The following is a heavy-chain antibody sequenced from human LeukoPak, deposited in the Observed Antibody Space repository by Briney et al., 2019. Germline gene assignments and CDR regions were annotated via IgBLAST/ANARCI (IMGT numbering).Heavy chain of an antibody. CDR2: INHSGST. V-gene: IGHV4-34*01. J-gene: IGHJ4*02. D-gene: IGHD3-16*01. CDR3: ARRLAGRYYFDY. Sequence: PSETLSLTCAVYGGSFSGYYWSWIRQPPGKGLEWIGEINHSGSTNYNPSLKSRVTISVDTSKNQFSLKLSSVTAADTAVYYCARRLAGRYYFDYWGQGTLVTVSS. CDR1: GGSFSGYY.